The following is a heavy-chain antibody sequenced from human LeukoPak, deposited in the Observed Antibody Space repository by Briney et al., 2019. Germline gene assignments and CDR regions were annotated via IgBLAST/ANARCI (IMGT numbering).Heavy chain of an antibody. CDR2: IYYSGST. Sequence: KPSETLSLTCTVSGGSISSSNFYWGWIRQPPGKGLEWIGSIYYSGSTYYNPSLKSRVTISVDTSKNQFSLKLSSVTAADTAVYYCARGIALYYYYYMDVWGKGTTVTVSS. CDR3: ARGIALYYYYYMDV. CDR1: GGSISSSNFY. D-gene: IGHD6-13*01. J-gene: IGHJ6*03. V-gene: IGHV4-39*07.